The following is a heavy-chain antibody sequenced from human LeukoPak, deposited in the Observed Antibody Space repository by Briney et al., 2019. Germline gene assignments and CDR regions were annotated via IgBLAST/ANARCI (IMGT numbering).Heavy chain of an antibody. J-gene: IGHJ4*02. Sequence: AGGSLRLSCAASGFTLHDYAMHWVRQGPEKGLEWVSGISWNGGVIGYADSAMGRFTVSRDNAKNSLFLQMNSLRPEDTALYYCTKSDCSSTSCHTSDYWGQGTLVTVSS. D-gene: IGHD2-2*02. CDR1: GFTLHDYA. CDR2: ISWNGGVI. V-gene: IGHV3-9*01. CDR3: TKSDCSSTSCHTSDY.